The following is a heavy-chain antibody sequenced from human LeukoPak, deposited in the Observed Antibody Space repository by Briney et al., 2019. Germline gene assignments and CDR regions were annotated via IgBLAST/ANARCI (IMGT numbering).Heavy chain of an antibody. J-gene: IGHJ4*02. CDR1: GLTLSSYA. D-gene: IGHD2-15*01. Sequence: PGGSLRLSCAASGLTLSSYAMSCVRQAPAKGLEWVSAISDTGNTYHADSVKGRFTISRDSSKDTLFLQMNRLRPEDAAVYYCAKAPVTTCRGAFCYPFDYWGLGTLVTVSS. CDR2: ISDTGNT. CDR3: AKAPVTTCRGAFCYPFDY. V-gene: IGHV3-23*01.